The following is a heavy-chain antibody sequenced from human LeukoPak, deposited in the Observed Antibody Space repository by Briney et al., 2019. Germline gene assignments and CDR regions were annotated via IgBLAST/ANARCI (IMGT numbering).Heavy chain of an antibody. J-gene: IGHJ4*02. CDR2: IIPIFGTA. CDR3: ASGGRDGYNFGY. V-gene: IGHV1-69*13. CDR1: GGTFSSYA. D-gene: IGHD5-24*01. Sequence: SVKVSCKASGGTFSSYAISWVRQAPGQGLEWMGGIIPIFGTANYAQKFQGRVTITADESTSTAYMELSSLRSDDTAVYYCASGGRDGYNFGYWGQGTLVTVSS.